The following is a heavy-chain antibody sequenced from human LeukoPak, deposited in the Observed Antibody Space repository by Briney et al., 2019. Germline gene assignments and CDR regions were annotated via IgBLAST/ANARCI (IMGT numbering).Heavy chain of an antibody. CDR2: IYYSGST. J-gene: IGHJ6*02. CDR3: ASLPIAAAGTPYYYYGMDV. V-gene: IGHV4-59*08. CDR1: GGSISSYY. D-gene: IGHD6-13*01. Sequence: PSETLSLTCTVSGGSISSYYWSWIRQPPGKGLEWIGYIYYSGSTNYNPSLKSRVTISVDTSKNQFSLKLSSVTAADTAVYYCASLPIAAAGTPYYYYGMDVWGQGTTVTVSS.